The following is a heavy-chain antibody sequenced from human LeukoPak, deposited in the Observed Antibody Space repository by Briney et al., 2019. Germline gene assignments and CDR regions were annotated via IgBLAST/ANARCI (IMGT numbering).Heavy chain of an antibody. CDR1: GFTFNSYA. Sequence: GGSLRLSCAASGFTFNSYAMTWVRQAPEKGLEWVSSIIDSGISTYYGDSVKGRFTISRDNAKNSLYLQMNGLRAEDTAVYYCARDSAGSGSYVGYFEYWGQGTLVTVSS. J-gene: IGHJ4*02. CDR2: IIDSGIST. CDR3: ARDSAGSGSYVGYFEY. D-gene: IGHD3-10*01. V-gene: IGHV3-21*01.